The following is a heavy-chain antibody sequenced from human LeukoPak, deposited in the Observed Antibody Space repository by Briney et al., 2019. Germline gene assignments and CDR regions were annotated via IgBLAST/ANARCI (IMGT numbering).Heavy chain of an antibody. V-gene: IGHV3-7*01. CDR2: IKKDGSEK. CDR3: ARYYYDSSGYYYKDY. CDR1: GFTFSSYW. D-gene: IGHD3-22*01. Sequence: GGSLRLSCAASGFTFSSYWMSWVRQAPGKGLEWVANIKKDGSEKYYVDSVKGRFTISRDNAKTSLYLQMNSLRAEDTAMYYCARYYYDSSGYYYKDYWGQGTLVTVSS. J-gene: IGHJ4*02.